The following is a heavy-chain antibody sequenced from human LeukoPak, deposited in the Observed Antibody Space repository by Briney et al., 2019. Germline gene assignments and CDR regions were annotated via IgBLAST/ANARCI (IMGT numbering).Heavy chain of an antibody. V-gene: IGHV4-59*08. J-gene: IGHJ4*02. Sequence: SETLSLTCTVSGGSIRSYYWSWIRQRPGKGLEWIGYSYYSGSTKYNPSLKSRATISVDTSKNQFSLKLNSVTAADTAVYYCASGSYYFDYWGQGTLVTVSS. CDR3: ASGSYYFDY. CDR2: SYYSGST. D-gene: IGHD1-26*01. CDR1: GGSIRSYY.